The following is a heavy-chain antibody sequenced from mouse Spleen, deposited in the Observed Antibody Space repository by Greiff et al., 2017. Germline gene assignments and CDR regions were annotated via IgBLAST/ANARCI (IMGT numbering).Heavy chain of an antibody. CDR2: IDPENGDT. CDR1: GLNIKDDY. CDR3: TTSRAWFAY. V-gene: IGHV14-4*01. J-gene: IGHJ3*01. Sequence: EVQLQQSGAELVRPGASVKLSCTASGLNIKDDYMHWVKQRPEQGLEWIGWIDPENGDTEYASKFQGKATITADTSSNTAYLQLSSLTSEDTAVYYCTTSRAWFAYWGQGTLVTVSA.